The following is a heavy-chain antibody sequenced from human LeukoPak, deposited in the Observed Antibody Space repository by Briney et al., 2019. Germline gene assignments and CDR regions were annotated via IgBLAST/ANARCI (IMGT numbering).Heavy chain of an antibody. CDR1: GFTFTDYS. CDR2: LGSSGANK. J-gene: IGHJ6*03. D-gene: IGHD3-10*01. CDR3: ARNRGFADHYMDV. V-gene: IGHV3-23*01. Sequence: GGSLRLSCAASGFTFTDYSMSWIRQTPGKGLEWVASLGSSGANKYYADSVKGLFTISRDNSKNTLYLRLNSLRAEDTAVYYCARNRGFADHYMDVWGKGTTVTVSS.